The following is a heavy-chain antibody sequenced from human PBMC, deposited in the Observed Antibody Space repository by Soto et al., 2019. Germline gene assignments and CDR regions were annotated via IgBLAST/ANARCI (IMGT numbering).Heavy chain of an antibody. J-gene: IGHJ4*02. CDR3: ARGVRD. V-gene: IGHV4-31*03. CDR2: IYYSGT. Sequence: QVQLQESGPGLVKPSQTLSITCTVSGGSISSGGYHWSWIRQHPGKGLEWIGYIYYSGTSYHPSLKSRVTISVDTSKTQLSLTLSSVTAADTAVYFCARGVRDWGQGTLVTVSS. CDR1: GGSISSGGYH. D-gene: IGHD3-10*01.